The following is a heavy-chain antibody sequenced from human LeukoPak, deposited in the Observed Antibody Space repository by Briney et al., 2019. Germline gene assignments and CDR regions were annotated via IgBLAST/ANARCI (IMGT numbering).Heavy chain of an antibody. CDR3: ATDSPETAAFDY. CDR1: GFSFSTYS. V-gene: IGHV3-48*04. D-gene: IGHD1-1*01. J-gene: IGHJ4*02. CDR2: IVGSSSNI. Sequence: GGSLRLSCTASGFSFSTYSMNWVRQAPGKGLEWVSYIVGSSSNIYYADSVKGRFTISRDNAKNSLYLQMDSLRAEDTAVYYCATDSPETAAFDYWGQGTLVTVSS.